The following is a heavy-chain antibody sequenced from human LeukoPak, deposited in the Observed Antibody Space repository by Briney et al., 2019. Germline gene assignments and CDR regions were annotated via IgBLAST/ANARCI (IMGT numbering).Heavy chain of an antibody. CDR1: GYTFTSYA. Sequence: GASVKVSCKAPGYTFTSYAMNWVRQAPGQGLEWMGWINTNTGNPTYAQGFTGRFVFSLDTSVSTAYLQISSLKAEDTAVYYCAREYYYGSGSSKTHEDYWGQGTLVTVSS. V-gene: IGHV7-4-1*02. CDR3: AREYYYGSGSSKTHEDY. D-gene: IGHD3-10*01. CDR2: INTNTGNP. J-gene: IGHJ4*02.